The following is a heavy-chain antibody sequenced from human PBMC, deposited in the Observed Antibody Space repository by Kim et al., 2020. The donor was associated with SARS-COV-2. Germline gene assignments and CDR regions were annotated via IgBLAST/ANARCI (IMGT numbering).Heavy chain of an antibody. CDR2: IYSGGST. D-gene: IGHD3-10*01. J-gene: IGHJ4*02. Sequence: GGSLRLSCAASGFTVSSNYMSWVRQAPGKGLEWVSVIYSGGSTYYADSVKGRFTISRDNSKNTLYLQMNSLRAEDTAVYYCAREGFAYGSGSYYTNWGQGTLVTVSS. CDR3: AREGFAYGSGSYYTN. CDR1: GFTVSSNY. V-gene: IGHV3-53*01.